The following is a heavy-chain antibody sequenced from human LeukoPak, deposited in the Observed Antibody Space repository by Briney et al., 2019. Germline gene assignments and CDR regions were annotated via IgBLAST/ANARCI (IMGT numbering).Heavy chain of an antibody. J-gene: IGHJ6*02. Sequence: KPSETLSLTCTVSGGSISSYYWSWIRQPPGKGLEWVGYIYYSGSTNYNPSLKSRVTISVDTSKNQFSLKLSSVTAADTAVYYCARDRQGDYYYYGMDVWGQGTTVTVSS. V-gene: IGHV4-59*01. CDR1: GGSISSYY. CDR3: ARDRQGDYYYYGMDV. CDR2: IYYSGST.